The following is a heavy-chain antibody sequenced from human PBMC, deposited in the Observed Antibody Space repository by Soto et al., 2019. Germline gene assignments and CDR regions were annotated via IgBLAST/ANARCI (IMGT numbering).Heavy chain of an antibody. CDR2: IWYDGTQK. CDR1: GFTFNTYS. Sequence: GGSLRLSCEASGFTFNTYSMHWVRQPPGKGLEWLAAIWYDGTQKYYADSVKGRFIISRDNSKKTLYLEMNSLRAEDTAVYYCGRAGGTMVNWLWHFESRGPGNLVTVSS. D-gene: IGHD4-17*01. V-gene: IGHV3-33*01. CDR3: GRAGGTMVNWLWHFES. J-gene: IGHJ4*02.